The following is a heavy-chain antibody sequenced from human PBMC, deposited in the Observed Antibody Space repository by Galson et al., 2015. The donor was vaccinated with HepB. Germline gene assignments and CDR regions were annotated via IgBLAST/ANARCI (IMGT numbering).Heavy chain of an antibody. CDR2: ISAYNGNT. CDR1: GYTFTSYG. Sequence: QSGAEVKKPGASVKVSCKASGYTFTSYGISWVRQAPGQGLEWMGWISAYNGNTNYAQKLQGRVTMTTDTSTSTAYMELRSLRSDDTAVCYCARGVCFGSTSCYSGNYYYYYMDVWGKGTTVTVSS. J-gene: IGHJ6*03. D-gene: IGHD2-2*02. V-gene: IGHV1-18*01. CDR3: ARGVCFGSTSCYSGNYYYYYMDV.